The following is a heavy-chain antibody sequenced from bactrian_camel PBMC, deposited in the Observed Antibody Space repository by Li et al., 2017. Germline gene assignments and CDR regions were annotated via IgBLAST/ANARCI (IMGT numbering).Heavy chain of an antibody. CDR1: RNTYNQYC. V-gene: IGHV3S54*01. Sequence: HVQLVESGGDSVQAGGSLRLSCRTSRNTYNQYCMGWFRQVPGKEREGVAAIDADDDTEHAAKYSDYAKGRFIISKDNAKNTLYLEMNDLKPEDSAMYYCAAAEAGWAGQCPDGSDYAYWGQGTQVTVS. J-gene: IGHJ4*01. CDR3: AAAEAGWAGQCPDGSDYAY. CDR2: IDADDDTEHAA. D-gene: IGHD5*01.